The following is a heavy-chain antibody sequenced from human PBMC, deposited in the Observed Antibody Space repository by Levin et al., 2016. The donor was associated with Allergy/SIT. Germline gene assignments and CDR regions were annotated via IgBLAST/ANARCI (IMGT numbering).Heavy chain of an antibody. Sequence: VRQMPGKGLEWMGRIDPSDSYTNYSPSFQGHITISADKSISTAYLQWSSLKASDTAMYYCARLGLYGSGRSYYYGMDVWGQGTTVTVSS. D-gene: IGHD3-10*01. J-gene: IGHJ6*02. CDR2: IDPSDSYT. V-gene: IGHV5-10-1*01. CDR3: ARLGLYGSGRSYYYGMDV.